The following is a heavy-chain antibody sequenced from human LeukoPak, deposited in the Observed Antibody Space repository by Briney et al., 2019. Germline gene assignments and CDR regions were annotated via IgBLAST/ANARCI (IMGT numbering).Heavy chain of an antibody. Sequence: SETLSLTCAVYGGSFSGYYWTWIRQPPGKGLEWIGEISHSGITNYNPSLKSRVTISGDTSKKQLSLELSSVTAADTAVYYCASKRGYYGDYGMNWFDPWGQGTLVTVSS. CDR3: ASKRGYYGDYGMNWFDP. J-gene: IGHJ5*02. V-gene: IGHV4-34*01. D-gene: IGHD4-17*01. CDR2: ISHSGIT. CDR1: GGSFSGYY.